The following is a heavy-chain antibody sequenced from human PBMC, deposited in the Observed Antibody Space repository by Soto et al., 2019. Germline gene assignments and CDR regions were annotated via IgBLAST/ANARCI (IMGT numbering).Heavy chain of an antibody. V-gene: IGHV3-30*18. CDR1: GFTFSSYG. CDR2: ISYDGSNK. J-gene: IGHJ4*02. Sequence: SLRLSCAASGFTFSSYGMHWVRQAPGKGLEWVAVISYDGSNKYYADSVKGRFTISRDNSKNTLYLQMNSLRAEDTAVYYCAKQLFLARGLTNPRHPASDYWGQGTLVTVSS. D-gene: IGHD3-10*01. CDR3: AKQLFLARGLTNPRHPASDY.